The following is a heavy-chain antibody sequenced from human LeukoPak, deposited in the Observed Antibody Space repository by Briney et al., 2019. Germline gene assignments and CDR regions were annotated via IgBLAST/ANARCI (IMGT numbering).Heavy chain of an antibody. CDR1: GGTFSSYA. CDR2: IIPIFGTA. J-gene: IGHJ4*02. D-gene: IGHD5-24*01. V-gene: IGHV1-69*13. Sequence: ASVKVSCKASGGTFSSYAISWVRQAPGQGLEWMGGIIPIFGTANYAQKFQGRVTITADESTSTAYMELSSLRSEDTAVYYCARTKWLQLHLGFDYWGQGTLVTVSS. CDR3: ARTKWLQLHLGFDY.